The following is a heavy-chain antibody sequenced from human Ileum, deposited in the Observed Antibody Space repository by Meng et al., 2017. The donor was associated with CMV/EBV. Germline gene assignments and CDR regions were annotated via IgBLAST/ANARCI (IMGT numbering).Heavy chain of an antibody. Sequence: GESLKISCAASGFTFSSYAMHWVRQAPGKGLAGVAVISYDGSNKYYADSVKGRFTISRDNSKNTLYLQMNSLRAEDAAVYYCARDPPGEGGAFDIWGQGTMVTVSS. D-gene: IGHD7-27*01. CDR2: ISYDGSNK. V-gene: IGHV3-30-3*01. J-gene: IGHJ3*02. CDR3: ARDPPGEGGAFDI. CDR1: GFTFSSYA.